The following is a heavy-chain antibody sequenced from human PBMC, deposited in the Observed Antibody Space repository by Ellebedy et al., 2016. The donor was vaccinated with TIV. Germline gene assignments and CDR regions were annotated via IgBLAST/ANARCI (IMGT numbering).Heavy chain of an antibody. CDR3: ATDGSYGDYRSPTHAFQI. CDR1: GFSFGSYW. D-gene: IGHD4-17*01. V-gene: IGHV3-7*01. J-gene: IGHJ3*02. Sequence: GGSLRLSCAASGFSFGSYWMSWVRQAPGKGLEWVANIKQDGIEKYYVDSVKGRFTISRDNAKNSLYLQMSSLRVEDTAVFYCATDGSYGDYRSPTHAFQIWGQGTMVTVSS. CDR2: IKQDGIEK.